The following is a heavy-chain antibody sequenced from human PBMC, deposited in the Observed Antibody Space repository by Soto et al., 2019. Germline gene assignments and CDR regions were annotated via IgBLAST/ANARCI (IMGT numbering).Heavy chain of an antibody. Sequence: GGSLRLSCAASGFTFSSYAMSWVRQAPGKGLEWVSSIGGSGGNTYYADSVKGRFTISRDNSKNTLFLQMNRLRAEDTAEYYCARVVRYFDTPYGMDVWGQGTTVTVSS. V-gene: IGHV3-23*01. D-gene: IGHD3-9*01. CDR1: GFTFSSYA. J-gene: IGHJ6*02. CDR3: ARVVRYFDTPYGMDV. CDR2: IGGSGGNT.